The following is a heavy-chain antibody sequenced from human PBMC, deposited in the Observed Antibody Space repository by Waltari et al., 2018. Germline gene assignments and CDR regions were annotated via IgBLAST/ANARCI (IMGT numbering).Heavy chain of an antibody. J-gene: IGHJ4*02. V-gene: IGHV4-59*12. D-gene: IGHD2-15*01. CDR2: IYYSGST. CDR3: ARVRTHSPSFDY. CDR1: GGSISSYY. Sequence: QVQLQESGPGLVKPSETLSLTCTVSGGSISSYYWSWIRQPPGKGLEWIGYIYYSGSTNYNPSLKSRVTISVDTSKNQFSLKLSSVTAADTAVYYCARVRTHSPSFDYWGQGTLVTVSS.